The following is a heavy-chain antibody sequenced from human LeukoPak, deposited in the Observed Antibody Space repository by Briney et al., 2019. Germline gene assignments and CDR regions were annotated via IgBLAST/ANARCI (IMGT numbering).Heavy chain of an antibody. V-gene: IGHV4-38-2*02. CDR1: GYSISSGYY. J-gene: IGHJ3*02. D-gene: IGHD1-26*01. CDR2: IYHSGST. Sequence: PSETLSLTCAVSGYSISSGYYWGWIRQPPGKGLEWIGSIYHSGSTYYNPSLKGRVTISVDTSKNQFSLKLSSVTAADTAVYYCARDGWDYDAFDIWGQGTMVTVSS. CDR3: ARDGWDYDAFDI.